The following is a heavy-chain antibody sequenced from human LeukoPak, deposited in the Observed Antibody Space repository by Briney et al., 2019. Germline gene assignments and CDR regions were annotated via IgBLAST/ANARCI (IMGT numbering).Heavy chain of an antibody. CDR2: VYYSGLT. V-gene: IGHV4-39*07. CDR3: ARVAYGSGSRLIDC. D-gene: IGHD3-10*01. Sequence: SETLSLTCTVSGGSINSTNYNWGWIRQPPRRGPEWLASVYYSGLTYYNSSLKSRVSISVDTSKNQFSLKLTSVTATDTAVYYCARVAYGSGSRLIDCWGQGTLVTISS. CDR1: GGSINSTNYN. J-gene: IGHJ4*02.